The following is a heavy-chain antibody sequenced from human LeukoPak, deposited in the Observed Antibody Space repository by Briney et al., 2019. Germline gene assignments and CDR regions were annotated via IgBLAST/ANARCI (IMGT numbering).Heavy chain of an antibody. CDR3: ASSAIAAAGTVDY. J-gene: IGHJ4*02. CDR2: IYYSGST. CDR1: GGSISSGGYY. Sequence: SETLSLTCTVSGGSISSGGYYWSWIRQHPGKGLEWIGYIYYSGSTYYNPSLKSRVTISVDTSKNQFSLKLSSVTAADTAVYYCASSAIAAAGTVDYWSQGTLVTVSS. D-gene: IGHD6-13*01. V-gene: IGHV4-31*03.